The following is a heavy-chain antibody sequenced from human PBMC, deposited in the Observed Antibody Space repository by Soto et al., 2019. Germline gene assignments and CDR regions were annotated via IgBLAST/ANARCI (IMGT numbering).Heavy chain of an antibody. V-gene: IGHV5-51*01. J-gene: IGHJ6*02. Sequence: PGESLKISCKGFGYSFTSYWIGWVRQMPGKGLEWMGIIYPGDSDTRYSPSFQGQVTISADKSISTAYLQWSSLKASDTAMYYCATGGGNGSPPDRAYYYYGMDVWGQGTTVTVSS. CDR3: ATGGGNGSPPDRAYYYYGMDV. CDR1: GYSFTSYW. D-gene: IGHD3-16*01. CDR2: IYPGDSDT.